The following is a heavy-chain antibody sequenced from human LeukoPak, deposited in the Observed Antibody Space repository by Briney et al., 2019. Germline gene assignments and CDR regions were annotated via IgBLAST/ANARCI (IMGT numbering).Heavy chain of an antibody. Sequence: GSLRLSCAASGFTFSSYAMSWVRQAPGKELEWVSAISGSGGSTYYADSVKGRFTISRDNSKNTLYLQMNSLRAEDTAVYYCAKDRYITMVRGVISDYYGMDVWGQGTTVTVSS. CDR3: AKDRYITMVRGVISDYYGMDV. D-gene: IGHD3-10*01. V-gene: IGHV3-23*01. J-gene: IGHJ6*02. CDR2: ISGSGGST. CDR1: GFTFSSYA.